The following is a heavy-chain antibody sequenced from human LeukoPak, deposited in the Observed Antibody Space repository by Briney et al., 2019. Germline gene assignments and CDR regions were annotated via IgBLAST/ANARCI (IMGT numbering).Heavy chain of an antibody. V-gene: IGHV4-39*02. Sequence: SETLSFTCTVSGGSISSSSYYWGWIRQPPGKGLEWIGSIYYSGSAYYNPSLKSRVTISVDTSKNQFSLKLSSVTAADTAVYYCARDSGRYSYFDYWGQGTLVTVSS. D-gene: IGHD1-26*01. CDR2: IYYSGSA. J-gene: IGHJ4*02. CDR3: ARDSGRYSYFDY. CDR1: GGSISSSSYY.